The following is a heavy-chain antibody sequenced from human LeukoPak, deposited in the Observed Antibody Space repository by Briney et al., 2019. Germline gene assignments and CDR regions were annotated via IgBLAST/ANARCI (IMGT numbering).Heavy chain of an antibody. D-gene: IGHD4-17*01. CDR2: IYFSGST. J-gene: IGHJ6*03. V-gene: IGHV4-39*07. Sequence: SETLSLTCTVSGGSIKNSPYYWGWIRQPPGGGLEWIGSIYFSGSTDPNPSLKSRLTISVDTSKNQFSLKLSSVTAADTAVYYCARAYGDYVYYYYYYMDVWGKGTTVTVSS. CDR1: GGSIKNSPYY. CDR3: ARAYGDYVYYYYYYMDV.